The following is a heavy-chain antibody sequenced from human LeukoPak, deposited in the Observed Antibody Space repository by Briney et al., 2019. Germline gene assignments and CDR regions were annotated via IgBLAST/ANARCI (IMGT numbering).Heavy chain of an antibody. CDR1: GYTFTSFG. V-gene: IGHV1-18*01. CDR3: ARRSGTYSDFDF. D-gene: IGHD1-26*01. Sequence: ASVKVSCKASGYTFTSFGIGWVRQAPGRRLEWMGWISTSTGHTNYTHRLQGRVSMTTDTSTNTVYMEKKSLTSDDSAVYYCARRSGTYSDFDFWGQGTLVTVSS. J-gene: IGHJ4*02. CDR2: ISTSTGHT.